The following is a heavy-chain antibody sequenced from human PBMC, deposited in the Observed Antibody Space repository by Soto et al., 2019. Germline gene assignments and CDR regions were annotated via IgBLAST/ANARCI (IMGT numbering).Heavy chain of an antibody. J-gene: IGHJ4*02. CDR2: IRSKAYGGTT. V-gene: IGHV3-49*04. CDR3: TRDRTTVNPPFDY. CDR1: GFIFGDYA. Sequence: LRLSCKASGFIFGDYAMSWVRQAPGKGLEWVGFIRSKAYGGTTKYAASVKGRFIISRDDFKSIAYLQMNSLKTEDTAVYYCTRDRTTVNPPFDYWGQGTLVTVSS. D-gene: IGHD4-4*01.